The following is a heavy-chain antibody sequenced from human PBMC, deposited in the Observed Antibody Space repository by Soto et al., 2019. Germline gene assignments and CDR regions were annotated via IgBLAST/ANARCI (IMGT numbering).Heavy chain of an antibody. CDR1: GESFSGYY. D-gene: IGHD6-13*01. Sequence: SETLSLTCAVYGESFSGYYWSWIRQPPGKGLEWIGEIHDSVSTNYNPSLKSRLIISVDTSRNQFSLKLSSVTAADTAVYYCARGVRSPSSWYSDYWGQGTRVTVSS. V-gene: IGHV4-34*01. J-gene: IGHJ4*02. CDR3: ARGVRSPSSWYSDY. CDR2: IHDSVST.